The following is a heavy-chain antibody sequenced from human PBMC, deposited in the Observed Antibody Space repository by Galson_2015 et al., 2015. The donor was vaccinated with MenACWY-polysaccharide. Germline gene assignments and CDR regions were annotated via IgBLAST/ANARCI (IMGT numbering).Heavy chain of an antibody. CDR3: AKDKGGGSYWGNTKIDY. CDR1: GFTFSSYA. J-gene: IGHJ4*02. Sequence: SLRLSCAASGFTFSSYAMNWVRQAPGKGLEWVSAISNSGGSTYYADSVKGRFTISRDNSKNTLFLQMNSLRAEDTALYYCAKDKGGGSYWGNTKIDYWGQGTLVTVSS. D-gene: IGHD1-26*01. CDR2: ISNSGGST. V-gene: IGHV3-23*01.